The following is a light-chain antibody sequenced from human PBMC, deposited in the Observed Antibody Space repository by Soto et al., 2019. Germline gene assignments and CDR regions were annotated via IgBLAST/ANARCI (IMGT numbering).Light chain of an antibody. J-gene: IGKJ1*01. CDR3: QQYGSSRWT. CDR1: QSVSSSY. CDR2: GAS. V-gene: IGKV3-20*01. Sequence: PAERATLSCRASQSVSSSYLAWYQQNRGQAPRLLIYGASRRATGIPDRFSGSGSGTDFTLTISRLEPEDFAVYYCQQYGSSRWTFGQGTKVEIK.